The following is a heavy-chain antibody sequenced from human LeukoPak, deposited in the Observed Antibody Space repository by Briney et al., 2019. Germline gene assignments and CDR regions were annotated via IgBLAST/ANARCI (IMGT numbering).Heavy chain of an antibody. CDR1: GGTFSSYA. Sequence: SVTVSCTASGGTFSSYAISWVRQAPGQGLEWMGGIIPIFGTANYAQKFQGRVTITADESTSTAYMELSSLRSEDTAVYYCASVHNYYGSGSYSYWGQGTLVTVSS. D-gene: IGHD3-10*01. CDR3: ASVHNYYGSGSYSY. CDR2: IIPIFGTA. J-gene: IGHJ4*02. V-gene: IGHV1-69*01.